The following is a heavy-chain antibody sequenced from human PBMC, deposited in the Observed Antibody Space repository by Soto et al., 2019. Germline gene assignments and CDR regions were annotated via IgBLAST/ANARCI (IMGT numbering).Heavy chain of an antibody. CDR2: INPNSGGT. CDR3: ARGGSSWPNWFDP. Sequence: GASVKVSCKASGYTFTGYYMHWLRQAPGQGLEWMGWINPNSGGTNYAQKFQGWVTMTRGTSISTAYMELSRLRSDDTAVYYCARGGSSWPNWFDPWGQGTLVTVS. V-gene: IGHV1-2*04. D-gene: IGHD6-13*01. CDR1: GYTFTGYY. J-gene: IGHJ5*02.